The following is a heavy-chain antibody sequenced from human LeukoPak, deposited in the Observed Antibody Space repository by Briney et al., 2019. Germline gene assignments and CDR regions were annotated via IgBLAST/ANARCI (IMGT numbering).Heavy chain of an antibody. CDR1: GFTVTTNY. CDR3: ARDQVTATRKYYFDY. D-gene: IGHD2-21*02. Sequence: GGSLRLSCAASGFTVTTNYMTWVRQAPGKGLEWVSYISSSSSYIDYADSVKGRFTISRDNAKNSLHLQMKSLRAEDTAVYYCARDQVTATRKYYFDYWGQGTLVTVSS. V-gene: IGHV3-21*04. J-gene: IGHJ4*02. CDR2: ISSSSSYI.